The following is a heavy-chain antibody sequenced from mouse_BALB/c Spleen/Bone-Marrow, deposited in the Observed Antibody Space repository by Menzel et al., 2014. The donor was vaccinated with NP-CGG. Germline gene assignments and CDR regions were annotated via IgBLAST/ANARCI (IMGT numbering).Heavy chain of an antibody. CDR2: INPDSRTI. J-gene: IGHJ2*01. V-gene: IGHV4-1*02. CDR3: ARPDYYGYLNY. Sequence: VQLKDSGGGPVQPGGSLKLSCAASGFDFSRYWMSWVRQAPGKGLEWIGEINPDSRTINYSPSLKDKFIISRDNAKNTLYLRLNKVRSEDTALYYCARPDYYGYLNYWGQGTTLTVSS. CDR1: GFDFSRYW. D-gene: IGHD1-1*01.